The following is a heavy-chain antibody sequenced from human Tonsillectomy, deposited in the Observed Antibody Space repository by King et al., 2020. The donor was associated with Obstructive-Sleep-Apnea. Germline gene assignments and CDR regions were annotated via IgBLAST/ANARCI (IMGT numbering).Heavy chain of an antibody. CDR2: IYYSGST. J-gene: IGHJ4*02. V-gene: IGHV4-59*08. CDR3: ARHDRDRSCSPTSCYVDYFDY. Sequence: VQLQESGPGLVKPSETLSLTCTVSGASISSYYWSWIRQPPGKGLEWIGYIYYSGSTNYNPSLKSRVTISVDTSKSQFSLKLSSVTAADTAVYYCARHDRDRSCSPTSCYVDYFDYWGQGTLVTVSS. D-gene: IGHD2-2*01. CDR1: GASISSYY.